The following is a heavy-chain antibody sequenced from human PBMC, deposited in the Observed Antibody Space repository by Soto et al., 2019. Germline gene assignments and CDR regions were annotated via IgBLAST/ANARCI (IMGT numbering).Heavy chain of an antibody. Sequence: QITLKESGPTLVKPTQTLTLTCTFSGFSLSTSGVGVGWIRQPPGKALEWLALIYWDDDKRYSPSLKSRLTITKDTSKNQVVLTLTNMDPVDTATYYCAHRRPPYWPFDYWGQGTLVTVSS. V-gene: IGHV2-5*02. CDR3: AHRRPPYWPFDY. CDR2: IYWDDDK. D-gene: IGHD2-15*01. CDR1: GFSLSTSGVG. J-gene: IGHJ4*02.